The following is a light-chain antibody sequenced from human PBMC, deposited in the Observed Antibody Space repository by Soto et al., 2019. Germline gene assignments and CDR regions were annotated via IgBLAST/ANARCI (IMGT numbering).Light chain of an antibody. V-gene: IGKV3-15*01. J-gene: IGKJ2*01. CDR3: QQNNNWPYT. Sequence: EIVMTQSPATLSVSPGERATLSCRASQSVSSNLAWYQQKPGQAPRLLIYGASTRAPGIPARFSGSGSGTEFTLAISSLHSEDFAVYYCQQNNNWPYTFGQGTKLQIK. CDR2: GAS. CDR1: QSVSSN.